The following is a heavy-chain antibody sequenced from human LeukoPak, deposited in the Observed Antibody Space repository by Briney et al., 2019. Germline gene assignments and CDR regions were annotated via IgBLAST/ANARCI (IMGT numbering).Heavy chain of an antibody. CDR3: ASDYSNYPSYYYYGMDV. J-gene: IGHJ6*02. CDR2: ISSSSSYI. Sequence: GGSLRLSCAASGFTFSTYSMNWVRQAPGKGLEWVSSISSSSSYIYYADSVKGRFTISRDNAKNSLYLQMNSLRAEDTAVYYCASDYSNYPSYYYYGMDVWGQGTTVTVSS. D-gene: IGHD4-11*01. V-gene: IGHV3-21*01. CDR1: GFTFSTYS.